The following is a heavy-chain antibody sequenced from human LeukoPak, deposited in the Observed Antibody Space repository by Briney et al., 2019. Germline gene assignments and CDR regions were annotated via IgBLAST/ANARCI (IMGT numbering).Heavy chain of an antibody. J-gene: IGHJ5*02. D-gene: IGHD2-15*01. Sequence: PSETLSLTCSISGYSISSGYFWGWIRQPPGKGLEWIGSIYYSGSTYYNPSLKSRVTISINTSKNQFSLKLSSVTAADTAVYYCARQDNSADEGTDLWGQGTLVTVSS. CDR3: ARQDNSADEGTDL. CDR2: IYYSGST. V-gene: IGHV4-38-2*02. CDR1: GYSISSGYF.